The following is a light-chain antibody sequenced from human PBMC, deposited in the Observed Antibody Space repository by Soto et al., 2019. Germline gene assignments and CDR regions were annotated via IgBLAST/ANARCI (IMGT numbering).Light chain of an antibody. CDR1: QSVLYSSNNKNY. CDR3: QQYESTPPT. J-gene: IGKJ2*01. Sequence: DIVMTQSPDSLAVSLGERATINCKSSQSVLYSSNNKNYLAWYHQRPGQPPKLLIYWASTRESGVPDRFSVSGSGKDFTLTITSLQAEDVAVYYCQQYESTPPTFGQGTKGEIK. V-gene: IGKV4-1*01. CDR2: WAS.